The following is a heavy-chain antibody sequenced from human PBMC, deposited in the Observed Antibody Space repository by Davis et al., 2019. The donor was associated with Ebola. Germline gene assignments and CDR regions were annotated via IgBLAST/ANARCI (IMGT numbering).Heavy chain of an antibody. CDR3: ATDRNWDFDY. Sequence: GESLKISCSASGFTFSSYAIHWVRQAPGKGLEYVSTINTNGDKTYYADSVRGRFTISRDNSKNMLYLQMSSLRAEDTAVYYCATDRNWDFDYWGQGTLVTVSS. D-gene: IGHD7-27*01. CDR2: INTNGDKT. J-gene: IGHJ4*02. V-gene: IGHV3-64D*06. CDR1: GFTFSSYA.